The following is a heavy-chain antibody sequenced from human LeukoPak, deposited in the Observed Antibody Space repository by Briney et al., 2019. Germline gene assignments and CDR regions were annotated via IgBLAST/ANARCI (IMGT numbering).Heavy chain of an antibody. J-gene: IGHJ6*02. Sequence: GGSLRLSCAASGFTFSSYGMHWVRQAPGKGLEWVTVISYDGSHKYSADSVKGRFTISRDNSKNTLYSPMNSLRTEDTAVYFCSASRPHYGDYYGLDVWGHGTTVTVSS. D-gene: IGHD4/OR15-4a*01. CDR3: SASRPHYGDYYGLDV. V-gene: IGHV3-30*03. CDR1: GFTFSSYG. CDR2: ISYDGSHK.